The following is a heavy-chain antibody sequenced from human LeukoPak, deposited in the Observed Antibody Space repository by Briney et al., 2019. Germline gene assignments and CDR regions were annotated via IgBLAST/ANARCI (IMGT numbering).Heavy chain of an antibody. CDR1: GGSISSYY. CDR3: ARHLRYDYFGSGSPY. V-gene: IGHV4-59*04. J-gene: IGHJ4*02. CDR2: IYHSGRT. Sequence: SETLSLTCTVSGGSISSYYWSWIRQPPGKGLEWIGSIYHSGRTYYNPSLKSRVTISVDTSKNQFSLNLSSVTAADTALYYCARHLRYDYFGSGSPYWGQGTLVTVSS. D-gene: IGHD3-10*01.